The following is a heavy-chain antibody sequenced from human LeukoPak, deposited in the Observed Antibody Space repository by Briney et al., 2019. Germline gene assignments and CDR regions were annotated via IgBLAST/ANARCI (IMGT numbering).Heavy chain of an antibody. V-gene: IGHV4-59*12. CDR2: IYYSGST. D-gene: IGHD6-13*01. CDR1: GGSISSYY. J-gene: IGHJ4*02. CDR3: ARGRYVTTRGGAAAGFLDY. Sequence: SETLSLTCTVSGGSISSYYWSWIRQPPGKGLEWIGYIYYSGSTNYNPSLKSRVTISVDTSQKQFSLRLSSVTAADTAVYYCARGRYVTTRGGAAAGFLDYWGQGTLVTVSS.